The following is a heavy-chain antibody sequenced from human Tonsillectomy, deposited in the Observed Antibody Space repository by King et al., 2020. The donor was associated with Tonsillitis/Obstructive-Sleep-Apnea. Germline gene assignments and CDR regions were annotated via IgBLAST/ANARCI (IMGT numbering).Heavy chain of an antibody. D-gene: IGHD2-8*01. J-gene: IGHJ6*03. V-gene: IGHV4-59*01. Sequence: QLQESGPGLVKPSETLSLTCTVSGGSISSYYWSWIRQPPGKGLEWIGYIYYSGSTNYNPSLKSRVTISVDTSKNQFSLKLSSVTAADTAVYYCARVVWGYYYYMDVWGKGTTVTVSS. CDR3: ARVVWGYYYYMDV. CDR2: IYYSGST. CDR1: GGSISSYY.